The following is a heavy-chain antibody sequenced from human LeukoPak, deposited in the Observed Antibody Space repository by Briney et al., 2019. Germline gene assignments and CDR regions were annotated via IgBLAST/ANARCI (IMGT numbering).Heavy chain of an antibody. CDR2: MNPKTGNT. CDR3: TRGLPRDGLVVIAAANEY. Sequence: ASVKVSCKASGYIFSSYDINWVRQAAGQGLEWMGWMNPKTGNTGFSQKFQGRVTITRDTSISTAYMELSRLTSEDTGVYYCTRGLPRDGLVVIAAANEYWGQGSLVTVSS. CDR1: GYIFSSYD. V-gene: IGHV1-8*03. D-gene: IGHD2-2*01. J-gene: IGHJ4*02.